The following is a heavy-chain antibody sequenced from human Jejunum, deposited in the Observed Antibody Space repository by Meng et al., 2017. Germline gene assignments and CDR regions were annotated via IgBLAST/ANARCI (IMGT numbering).Heavy chain of an antibody. Sequence: QLQLEESGPGLVKPSETLSPTCPVSGDSVNSNSGYWGWIRQSPGKGLEWIGTISYSATTYYNPSLKTRVTISVDTSKNQVSLNLGSVTAADTGIYHCARHCGYRSGCHQYFDYWGQGTLVTVSS. CDR3: ARHCGYRSGCHQYFDY. J-gene: IGHJ4*02. D-gene: IGHD6-19*01. CDR1: GDSVNSNSGY. V-gene: IGHV4-39*01. CDR2: ISYSATT.